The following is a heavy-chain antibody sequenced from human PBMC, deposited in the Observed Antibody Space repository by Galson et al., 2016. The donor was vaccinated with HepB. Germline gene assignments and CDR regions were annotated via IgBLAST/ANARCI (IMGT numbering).Heavy chain of an antibody. CDR2: IYWDDEK. CDR3: AQMQSSIGGMDV. V-gene: IGHV2-5*02. D-gene: IGHD2/OR15-2a*01. Sequence: PALVKPTQTLTLTCTFSGFSLSTSGVGVGWIRQPPGQALEWLALIYWDDEKHYSPSLKRRLTISKDTSKNQVVLIMTNMDPVDTATYYCAQMQSSIGGMDVWGQGTTVTVSS. CDR1: GFSLSTSGVG. J-gene: IGHJ6*02.